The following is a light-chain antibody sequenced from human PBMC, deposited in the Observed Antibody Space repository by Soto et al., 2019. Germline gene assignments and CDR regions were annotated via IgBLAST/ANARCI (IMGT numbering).Light chain of an antibody. V-gene: IGLV2-11*01. CDR2: DVS. CDR3: CSYAGSYAWV. Sequence: QSALTQPRSVSGSHGQSVTISCTGTSSDVGGYNYVSWYQQHPGKAPKLMIYDVSKRPSGVPDRFSGSKSGNTASLTISGLQAEDEAYYYCCSYAGSYAWVFGGGTKVTVL. CDR1: SSDVGGYNY. J-gene: IGLJ3*02.